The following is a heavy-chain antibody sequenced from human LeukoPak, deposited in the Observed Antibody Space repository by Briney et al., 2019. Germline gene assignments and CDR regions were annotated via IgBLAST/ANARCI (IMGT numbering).Heavy chain of an antibody. D-gene: IGHD6-19*01. J-gene: IGHJ4*02. Sequence: GGSLRLSCAASGFIVNSNYMNWVRQAPGKGLEWVSVLYSDDTTYYADSVKGRFTISRDNSKNTLYLQMNSLRAEDTAVYYCATGTGWDIDYWGQGTLVTVSS. CDR2: LYSDDTT. CDR3: ATGTGWDIDY. CDR1: GFIVNSNY. V-gene: IGHV3-66*02.